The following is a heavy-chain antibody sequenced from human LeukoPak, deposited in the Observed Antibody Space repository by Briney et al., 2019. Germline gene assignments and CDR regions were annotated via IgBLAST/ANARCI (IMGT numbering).Heavy chain of an antibody. D-gene: IGHD3-22*01. CDR2: ISGYNGYT. V-gene: IGHV1-18*01. CDR3: ARDEARYSSGYYPNWFDP. CDR1: GYTFTSYG. Sequence: ASVKVSCKASGYTFTSYGIRWVRQAPGQGLEWMGWISGYNGYTHYANNHQGRVTMTTDTSTSTAYMELRSLRSDDTAVYYCARDEARYSSGYYPNWFDPWGQGTLVTVSS. J-gene: IGHJ5*02.